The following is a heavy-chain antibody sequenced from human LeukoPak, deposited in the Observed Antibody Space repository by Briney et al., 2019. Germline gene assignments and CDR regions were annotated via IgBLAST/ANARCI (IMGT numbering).Heavy chain of an antibody. CDR2: IRYDGSNK. V-gene: IGHV3-30*02. CDR3: AKYEYGAYYFDY. CDR1: GFTFSSYS. J-gene: IGHJ4*02. Sequence: PGGSLRLSCAASGFTFSSYSMNWVRQAPGKGLEWVAFIRYDGSNKYYADSVKGRFTISRDNSKNTLYLQMNSLRAEDTAVYYCAKYEYGAYYFDYWGQGTLVTVSS. D-gene: IGHD4/OR15-4a*01.